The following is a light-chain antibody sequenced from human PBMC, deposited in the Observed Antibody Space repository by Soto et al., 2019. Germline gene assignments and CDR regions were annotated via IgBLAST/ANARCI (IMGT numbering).Light chain of an antibody. Sequence: DIQMTQSPSTLSASVGDRVTITCRASQSISTWLAWYQQKPGKAPKLLIYKASSLESGVPSEFSGSGSGTEFALTISSLQADDFATYYCQQYSTYPWTFGQGTKVEI. J-gene: IGKJ1*01. CDR3: QQYSTYPWT. V-gene: IGKV1-5*03. CDR2: KAS. CDR1: QSISTW.